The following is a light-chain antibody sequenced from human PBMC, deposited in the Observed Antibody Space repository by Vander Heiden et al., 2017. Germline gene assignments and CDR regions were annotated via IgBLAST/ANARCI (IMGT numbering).Light chain of an antibody. Sequence: SHVLTQPPSVSVAPRQTARITCGGNNIGRKSVHWHQQKPGQAPVLVVYDDSERPSGIPELFSGSNSGNTATLTISRVEAGDEADYYCQVWDSDNDHVVFGGGTKLTVL. CDR3: QVWDSDNDHVV. J-gene: IGLJ2*01. CDR1: NIGRKS. V-gene: IGLV3-21*02. CDR2: DDS.